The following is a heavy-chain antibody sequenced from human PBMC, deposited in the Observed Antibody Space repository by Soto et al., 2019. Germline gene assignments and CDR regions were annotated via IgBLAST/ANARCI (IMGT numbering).Heavy chain of an antibody. J-gene: IGHJ4*02. Sequence: PGGSLRLSCAASGFTFSSYGMHWVRQAPGKGLEWVSAISGSGGSTYYADSVKGRFTISRDNSKNTLYLQMNSLRAEDTAVYYCAKDLYDIPSPSFDYWGQGTLVTVSS. CDR3: AKDLYDIPSPSFDY. CDR1: GFTFSSYG. D-gene: IGHD3-9*01. CDR2: ISGSGGST. V-gene: IGHV3-23*01.